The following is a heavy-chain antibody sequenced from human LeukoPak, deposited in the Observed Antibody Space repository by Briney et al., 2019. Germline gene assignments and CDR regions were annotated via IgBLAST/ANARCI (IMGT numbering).Heavy chain of an antibody. D-gene: IGHD3-22*01. J-gene: IGHJ5*02. Sequence: SETLSLTCAVSAGSICNSYCSWARQPPGKGLEFIGYISTGGDINYSPSLRSRATMTINPSNNQLSLTLTSVTTADTAVYFCVRGPGRGYDLEPWGQGSLVTVSS. CDR1: AGSICNSY. CDR2: ISTGGDI. CDR3: VRGPGRGYDLEP. V-gene: IGHV4-4*08.